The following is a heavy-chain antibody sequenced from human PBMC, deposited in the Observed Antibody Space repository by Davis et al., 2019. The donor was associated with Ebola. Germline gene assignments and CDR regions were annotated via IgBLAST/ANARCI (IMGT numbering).Heavy chain of an antibody. J-gene: IGHJ6*02. V-gene: IGHV4-61*01. Sequence: PSETLSLTCTVSAGSVSSGTHYWSWIRQSPGKGLEWIGYIYYSGSTNYNPSPKSRVAISVDTSKNQFSLRLSSVTAADTAVYFCARDRGDGYNYGMDVWGQGTTVTVSS. CDR1: AGSVSSGTHY. CDR2: IYYSGST. D-gene: IGHD3-10*01. CDR3: ARDRGDGYNYGMDV.